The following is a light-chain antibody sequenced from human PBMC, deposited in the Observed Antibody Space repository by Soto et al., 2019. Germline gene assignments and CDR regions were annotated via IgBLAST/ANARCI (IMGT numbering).Light chain of an antibody. Sequence: IQMTQSPSSLSASVGDRVTITCRASQSISTYLNWHQQKPGKAPKLLIYAASNLQSGVPSRFGGGGSGTDFSLTISSLQPEDFATYYCQQSFSTPPTFGQGTKVDIK. V-gene: IGKV1-39*01. CDR1: QSISTY. CDR3: QQSFSTPPT. CDR2: AAS. J-gene: IGKJ1*01.